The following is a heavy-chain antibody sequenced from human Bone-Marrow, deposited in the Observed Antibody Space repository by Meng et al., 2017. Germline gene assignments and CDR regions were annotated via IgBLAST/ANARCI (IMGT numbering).Heavy chain of an antibody. V-gene: IGHV3-74*01. CDR3: ARDQCSGGSCPWDYYYGMDV. Sequence: GESLKISCAASGFTFSIYWMHWVRQAPGKGLVWVSRINSDGSSTNYADSVKGRFTISRDNAKNTLYLQMNSLRAEDTAVYYCARDQCSGGSCPWDYYYGMDVWGQGTTVTVSS. CDR1: GFTFSIYW. CDR2: INSDGSST. D-gene: IGHD2-15*01. J-gene: IGHJ6*02.